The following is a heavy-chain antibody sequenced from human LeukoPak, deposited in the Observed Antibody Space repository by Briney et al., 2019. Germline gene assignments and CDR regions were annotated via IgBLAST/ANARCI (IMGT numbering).Heavy chain of an antibody. CDR2: IYYSGNT. CDR1: GDSISSSNSY. V-gene: IGHV4-39*07. CDR3: ARTTYYYDSSGYYTYYYYYYMDV. Sequence: SETLSLTCTVSGDSISSSNSYWGWIRQPPGKGLEWIGSIYYSGNTYYNASLKSRVTISVDTSKNQFSLKLSSVTAADTAVYYCARTTYYYDSSGYYTYYYYYYMDVWGKGTTVTISS. J-gene: IGHJ6*03. D-gene: IGHD3-22*01.